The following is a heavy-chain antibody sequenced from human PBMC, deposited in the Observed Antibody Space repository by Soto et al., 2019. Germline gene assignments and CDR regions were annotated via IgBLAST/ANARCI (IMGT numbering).Heavy chain of an antibody. CDR3: AKASSRGVGYDILTGYFDY. D-gene: IGHD3-9*01. CDR2: ISYDGSNK. CDR1: GFTFSSYG. V-gene: IGHV3-30*18. J-gene: IGHJ4*02. Sequence: QVQLVESGGGVVQPGRSLRLSCAASGFTFSSYGMHWVRQAPGKGLELVAVISYDGSNKYYADSVKGRFTISRDNSKNTLYLQINSLRAEDTSVYYCAKASSRGVGYDILTGYFDYWGQGTLVTVSS.